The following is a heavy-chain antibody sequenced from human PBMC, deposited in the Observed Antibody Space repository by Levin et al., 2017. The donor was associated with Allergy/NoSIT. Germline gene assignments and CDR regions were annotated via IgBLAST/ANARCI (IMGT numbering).Heavy chain of an antibody. CDR1: GFTISNYE. V-gene: IGHV3-23*01. Sequence: QSGGSLRLSCAASGFTISNYEMNWVRQAPGKGLEWVSSNSDNTHKTYYADSVKGRFTISRDSSKNTLYLQMRSLKVEDTAVYYCARGIWDYTPGGVTSFDYWGQGTLVAVSS. J-gene: IGHJ4*02. CDR2: NSDNTHKT. D-gene: IGHD2-21*02. CDR3: ARGIWDYTPGGVTSFDY.